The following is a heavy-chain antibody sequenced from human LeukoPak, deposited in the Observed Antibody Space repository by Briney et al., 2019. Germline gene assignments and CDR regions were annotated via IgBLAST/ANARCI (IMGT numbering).Heavy chain of an antibody. Sequence: PSETLSLTCTVSGGSISSSSYYWDWIRQPPVKGLEWIGEINHSGSTNYNPSLKSRVTISVDTSKNQFSLKLSSVTAADTAVYYCARGRRDIVLMVYALRPFDPWGQGTLVTVSS. CDR1: GGSISSSSYY. D-gene: IGHD2-8*01. V-gene: IGHV4-39*07. J-gene: IGHJ5*02. CDR3: ARGRRDIVLMVYALRPFDP. CDR2: INHSGST.